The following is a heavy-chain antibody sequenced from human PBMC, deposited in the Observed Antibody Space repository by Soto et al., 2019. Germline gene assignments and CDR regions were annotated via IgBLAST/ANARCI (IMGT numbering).Heavy chain of an antibody. J-gene: IGHJ4*02. D-gene: IGHD5-18*01. Sequence: QLVESGGGLVQPGGSLRLSCAASGFNFGTYSMNWVRQAPGKGLEWVSYITSTSTTERYADSVRGRFTISRDNAKNSLYLQMNSLIAEDTAVYYCATDHMDTACLDYWGQGTLVTVSS. CDR3: ATDHMDTACLDY. CDR1: GFNFGTYS. V-gene: IGHV3-48*01. CDR2: ITSTSTTE.